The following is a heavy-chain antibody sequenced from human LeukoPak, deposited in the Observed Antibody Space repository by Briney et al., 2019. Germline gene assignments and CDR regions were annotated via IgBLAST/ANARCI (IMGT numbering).Heavy chain of an antibody. D-gene: IGHD3-10*01. Sequence: GASVKVSCKASGYTFTSYGISWVRQAPGQGLEWMGWISAYNGNTNCAQKLQGRVTMTTDTSTSTAYMELRSLRSDDTAVYYCARDRGITMVRGVPQPFDWGQGTLVTVSS. V-gene: IGHV1-18*04. CDR3: ARDRGITMVRGVPQPFD. CDR1: GYTFTSYG. J-gene: IGHJ4*02. CDR2: ISAYNGNT.